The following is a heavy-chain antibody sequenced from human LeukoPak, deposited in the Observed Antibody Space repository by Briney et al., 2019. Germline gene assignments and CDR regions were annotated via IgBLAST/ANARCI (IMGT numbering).Heavy chain of an antibody. J-gene: IGHJ4*02. V-gene: IGHV3-53*01. D-gene: IGHD6-25*01. CDR3: AKDPSSGWPYYFEY. CDR2: IYAGGST. CDR1: GFTVSSNY. Sequence: GGSLRLSCAASGFTVSSNYMSWVRQAPGKGLEWVSVIYAGGSTYYADSVKGRFTISRDNSKSTLYLQMNSLRAEDTAIYYCAKDPSSGWPYYFEYWGQGTLVTVSS.